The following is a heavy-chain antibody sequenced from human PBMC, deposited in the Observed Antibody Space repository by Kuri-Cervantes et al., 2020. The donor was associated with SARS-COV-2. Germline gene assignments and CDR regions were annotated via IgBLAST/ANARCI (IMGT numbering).Heavy chain of an antibody. CDR2: IYFTGST. V-gene: IGHV4-39*01. Sequence: GSLRLTCTVSGGSVSSNSHYWGWIRQLPDKGLEWIGTIYFTGSTYYNPSLRRRVTISIDTSKDRFSLKLNSVTATDAAVYYCARRSWAYYFDFWGQGSLVTVSS. J-gene: IGHJ4*01. D-gene: IGHD7-27*01. CDR1: GGSVSSNSHY. CDR3: ARRSWAYYFDF.